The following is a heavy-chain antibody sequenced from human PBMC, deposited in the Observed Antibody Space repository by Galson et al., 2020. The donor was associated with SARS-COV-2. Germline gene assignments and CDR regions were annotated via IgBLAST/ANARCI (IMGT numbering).Heavy chain of an antibody. J-gene: IGHJ4*02. CDR3: ARTKEYYDFWSGYPYYFDY. CDR1: GFSLSTSGMC. D-gene: IGHD3-3*01. Sequence: ESGPTLVKPTQTLTLTCTFPGFSLSTSGMCVSWIRQPPGKALEWLARIDWDDDKYYSTSLKTRLTISKDTSNNQVVLTMTNMDPVDTATYYCARTKEYYDFWSGYPYYFDYWGQGTLVTVSS. V-gene: IGHV2-70*11. CDR2: IDWDDDK.